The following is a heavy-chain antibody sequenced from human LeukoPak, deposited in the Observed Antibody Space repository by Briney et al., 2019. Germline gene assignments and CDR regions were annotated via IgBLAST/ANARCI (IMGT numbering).Heavy chain of an antibody. V-gene: IGHV3-11*04. D-gene: IGHD2-21*02. CDR2: IGSSGSPI. Sequence: TGGSLRLSCGASGFIFSDYYMSWIRQAPGKGLEWVSYIGSSGSPIYYADSVKGRFTISRDNSKNTLYLQMNSLRAEDTAVYYCAKQSGGGDWRNWFDPWGQGTLVTVSS. J-gene: IGHJ5*02. CDR1: GFIFSDYY. CDR3: AKQSGGGDWRNWFDP.